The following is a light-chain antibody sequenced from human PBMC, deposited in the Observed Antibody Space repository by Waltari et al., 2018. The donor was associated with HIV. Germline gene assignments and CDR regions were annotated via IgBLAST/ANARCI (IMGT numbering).Light chain of an antibody. CDR3: QQRYTWPLT. V-gene: IGKV3-11*01. Sequence: EVELTQSPATLSLSPGERATLSCRASQSVSKFLAWYQQKPGQAPRLLIYDASNRATDIPARFSGSGSGTDFTLTISRLESEDFAVYYCQQRYTWPLTFGGGTRVEIK. CDR2: DAS. J-gene: IGKJ4*01. CDR1: QSVSKF.